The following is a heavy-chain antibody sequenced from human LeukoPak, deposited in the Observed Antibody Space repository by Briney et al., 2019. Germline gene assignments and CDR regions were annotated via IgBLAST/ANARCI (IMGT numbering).Heavy chain of an antibody. V-gene: IGHV4-31*01. CDR1: GGSISSGGYY. D-gene: IGHD1-1*01. CDR3: ARDSNFSGGNYYMDV. J-gene: IGHJ6*03. Sequence: PSQTLSLTCTVSGGSISSGGYYWSWIRQHPGKGLEWIGYIYYSGSTYYNPSLKSQVTISVDTSKNQFSLKLSSVTAADTAVYYCARDSNFSGGNYYMDVWGKGTTVTVSS. CDR2: IYYSGST.